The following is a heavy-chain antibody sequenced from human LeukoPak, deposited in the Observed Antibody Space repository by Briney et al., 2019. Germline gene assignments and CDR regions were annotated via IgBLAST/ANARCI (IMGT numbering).Heavy chain of an antibody. Sequence: KPSETLSLTCAVYGGSFSGYYWSWIRQPPGKGLEWIGEINHSGSTNYNPSLKSRVTISVDTSKNQFSLKLSSVTAADTAVYYCASTKWLRSCFDYWGQGTLVTVSS. CDR3: ASTKWLRSCFDY. CDR1: GGSFSGYY. D-gene: IGHD5-12*01. J-gene: IGHJ4*02. V-gene: IGHV4-34*01. CDR2: INHSGST.